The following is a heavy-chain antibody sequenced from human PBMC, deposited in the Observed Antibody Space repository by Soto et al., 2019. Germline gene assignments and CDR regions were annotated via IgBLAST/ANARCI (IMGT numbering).Heavy chain of an antibody. J-gene: IGHJ5*02. CDR2: INHSGST. D-gene: IGHD5-18*01. CDR1: GGSFSGYY. Sequence: QVQLQQWGAGLLKPSETLSLTCAVYGGSFSGYYWSWIRQPPGKGLEWIGEINHSGSTNYNPSLKSRVTISVDTSKNQFSLKLSSVTAADTAVYYCARVRIQLWFGVATFGPWGQGTLVTVSS. V-gene: IGHV4-34*01. CDR3: ARVRIQLWFGVATFGP.